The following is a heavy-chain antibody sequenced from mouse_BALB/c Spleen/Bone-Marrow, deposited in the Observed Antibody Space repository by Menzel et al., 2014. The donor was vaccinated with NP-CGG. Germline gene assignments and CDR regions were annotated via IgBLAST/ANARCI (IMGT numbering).Heavy chain of an antibody. CDR1: GFTFXSYT. CDR3: ARQSYEGFAY. Sequence: EVTLVESGGNLVQPGGSLKLPCAASGFTFXSYTMSWVRQTPEKRLEWVAYISNGGGSTYYPDTVKGRFTISRDNATNTLYLQMSSLKSEDTAMYYCARQSYEGFAYWGQGTLVTVSA. V-gene: IGHV5-12-2*01. D-gene: IGHD2-3*01. J-gene: IGHJ3*01. CDR2: ISNGGGST.